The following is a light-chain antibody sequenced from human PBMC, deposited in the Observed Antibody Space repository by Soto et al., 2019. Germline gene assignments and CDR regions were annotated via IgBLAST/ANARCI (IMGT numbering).Light chain of an antibody. CDR3: QQYYSTPLT. CDR1: QSVFYTSNNKNY. V-gene: IGKV4-1*01. Sequence: DIVMTQSPDSLAVSLGEGATINCRSSQSVFYTSNNKNYLAWYQQRPGQPPKLLLYWASNRESGVPDRFSGNGSGTDFTLSICSLQPEDVAVYFCQQYYSTPLTFGGGTKV. CDR2: WAS. J-gene: IGKJ4*01.